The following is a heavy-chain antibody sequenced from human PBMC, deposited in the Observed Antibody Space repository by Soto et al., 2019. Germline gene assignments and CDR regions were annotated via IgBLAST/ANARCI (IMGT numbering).Heavy chain of an antibody. CDR3: TKSSGGSSSVGMDY. CDR1: GFIFKNYA. D-gene: IGHD6-6*01. Sequence: PGGSLRLSCAGSGFIFKNYALNWVRQAPGKGLEWVASITRDGYNKYYADSVKGRFTISRDNSRDTLSLQMTALTIEDSSVYYCTKSSGGSSSVGMDYWGQGTLVTVSS. CDR2: ITRDGYNK. V-gene: IGHV3-30*04. J-gene: IGHJ4*02.